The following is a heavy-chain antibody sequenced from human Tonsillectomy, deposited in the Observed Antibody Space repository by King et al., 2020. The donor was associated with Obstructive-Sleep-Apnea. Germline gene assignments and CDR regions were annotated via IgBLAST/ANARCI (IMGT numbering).Heavy chain of an antibody. D-gene: IGHD3-3*01. CDR2: INAGNGNT. Sequence: QLVQSGAEVKKPGASVKVSCKASGYTFTSYAMHWVRQAPGQRLEWMGWINAGNGNTKYSQKFQGRVTITRDTSASTAYMELSSLRSEDTAVYYFASVAEGLRSLDYWGQGTLVTVSS. CDR3: ASVAEGLRSLDY. V-gene: IGHV1-3*01. J-gene: IGHJ4*02. CDR1: GYTFTSYA.